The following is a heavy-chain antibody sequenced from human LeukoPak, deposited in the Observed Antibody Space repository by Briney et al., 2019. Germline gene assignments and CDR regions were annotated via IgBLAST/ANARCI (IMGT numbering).Heavy chain of an antibody. CDR3: ATQDSSHY. D-gene: IGHD3-22*01. Sequence: SQTLSLTYTVSGDSVSSTNYYWGWLRQPPGRGLQWIASIRYSQSAYYSPSLKSRATISVDTSKDQFSLRLRSLTATDTAVYYCATQDSSHYWGQGTLVTVSS. CDR1: GDSVSSTNYY. CDR2: IRYSQSA. J-gene: IGHJ4*02. V-gene: IGHV4-39*01.